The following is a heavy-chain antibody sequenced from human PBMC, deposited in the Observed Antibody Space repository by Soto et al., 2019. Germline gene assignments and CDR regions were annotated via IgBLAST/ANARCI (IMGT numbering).Heavy chain of an antibody. CDR3: ARDVLSRGNFISGKLFDY. Sequence: ASVKVSCKTSGYSFTGYSVHWVRQAPGHRPEWMGWINPKSGGTKYAQKFQGRVTMTRDTSISTVFMELSRVTSDDTAVYYCARDVLSRGNFISGKLFDYWGQGSLVTVSS. CDR2: INPKSGGT. V-gene: IGHV1-2*02. D-gene: IGHD3-10*01. J-gene: IGHJ4*02. CDR1: GYSFTGYS.